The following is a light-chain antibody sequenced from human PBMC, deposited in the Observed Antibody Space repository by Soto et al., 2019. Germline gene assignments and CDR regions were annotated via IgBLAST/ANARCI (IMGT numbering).Light chain of an antibody. CDR3: PQATSFPLP. Sequence: DLQMPQSPSSVSASVGDRVSITCRASQGISSWLAWYQQKPGRAPKLLIYTGSSLQSGVPSRFNRAGSGTDFPLTIRSLQPEDDATYYCPQATSFPLPVGGGPKLRFK. CDR2: TGS. J-gene: IGKJ4*01. CDR1: QGISSW. V-gene: IGKV1-12*01.